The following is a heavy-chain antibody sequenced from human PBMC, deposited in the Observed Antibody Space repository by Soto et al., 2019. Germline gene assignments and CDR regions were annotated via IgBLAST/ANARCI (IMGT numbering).Heavy chain of an antibody. D-gene: IGHD3-10*01. V-gene: IGHV3-21*01. J-gene: IGHJ5*02. Sequence: GGSLRLSCVASGFTFRSYSMNWVRQAPGKGLEWVSSISSSSSYIYYADSVKGRFTISRDNAKNSLYLQMNSLRVEDTAVYYCARGSRGEGFDPWGQGTLVTVSS. CDR3: ARGSRGEGFDP. CDR1: GFTFRSYS. CDR2: ISSSSSYI.